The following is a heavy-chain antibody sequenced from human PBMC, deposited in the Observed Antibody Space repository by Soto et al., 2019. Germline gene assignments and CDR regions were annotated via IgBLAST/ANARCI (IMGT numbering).Heavy chain of an antibody. D-gene: IGHD3-10*01. CDR2: IYYSGST. J-gene: IGHJ6*03. Sequence: PSETLSLTCSVAGGSISRYYWSCIRQPPGKGLEWIGYIYYSGSTNYNPSLKSRVTISVDTSKNQFSLKLSSVTAADTAVYYCARGRGNYGSGSDAEVRYMDVWGKGTTVTVSS. V-gene: IGHV4-59*01. CDR1: GGSISRYY. CDR3: ARGRGNYGSGSDAEVRYMDV.